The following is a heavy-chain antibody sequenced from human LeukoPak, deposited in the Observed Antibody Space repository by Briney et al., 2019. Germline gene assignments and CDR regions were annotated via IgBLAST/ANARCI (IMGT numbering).Heavy chain of an antibody. CDR2: ISSGGSAI. CDR3: ARRAAADRCFDY. CDR1: GFTFRDYY. D-gene: IGHD6-13*01. V-gene: IGHV3-11*01. J-gene: IGHJ4*02. Sequence: GGSLRLSCAVSGFTFRDYYMSWIRQAPGKGLERVSYISSGGSAISHADSVKGRFTISRDNAENSLYLQMDSLKAEDTAVYYCARRAAADRCFDYWGQGTLVTVSS.